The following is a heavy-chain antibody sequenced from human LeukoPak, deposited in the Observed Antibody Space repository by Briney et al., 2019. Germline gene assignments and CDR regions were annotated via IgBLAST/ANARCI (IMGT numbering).Heavy chain of an antibody. Sequence: PSETLSLTCTVSGGSISSSSYYWGWIRQPPGKGLEWIGSIYYSGSTYYNPSLKSRVTISVDTSKNQFSLKLSSVTAADTAVYYCASTPASNVLMVYATDDYWGQGTLVTVSS. CDR1: GGSISSSSYY. CDR3: ASTPASNVLMVYATDDY. CDR2: IYYSGST. V-gene: IGHV4-39*01. J-gene: IGHJ4*02. D-gene: IGHD2-8*01.